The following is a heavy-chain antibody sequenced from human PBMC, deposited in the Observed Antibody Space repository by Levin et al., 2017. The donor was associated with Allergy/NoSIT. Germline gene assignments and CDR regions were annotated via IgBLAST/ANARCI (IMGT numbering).Heavy chain of an antibody. J-gene: IGHJ5*02. Sequence: LSLTCAASGFTFRSYAMSWVRQAPGKGLEWVSAISGSGGSTYYADSVKGRFTISRDNSKNTLYLQMNSLRAEDTAVYYCAKASGSYYRNWFDPWGQGTLVTVSS. V-gene: IGHV3-23*01. CDR1: GFTFRSYA. CDR2: ISGSGGST. D-gene: IGHD1-26*01. CDR3: AKASGSYYRNWFDP.